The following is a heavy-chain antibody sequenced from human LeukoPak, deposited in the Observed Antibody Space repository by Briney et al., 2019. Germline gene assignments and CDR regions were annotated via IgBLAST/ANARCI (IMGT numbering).Heavy chain of an antibody. Sequence: SETLSLTCTVSGYSISSGYYWGWIRQPPGKGLEWIGSIYHSGSTYYNPSLKSRVTISVDTSKNQFSLKLSSVTAADTAVYYCAREVRGKTPGAVTGYYFDYWGQGTLVTVSS. D-gene: IGHD3-10*01. J-gene: IGHJ4*02. V-gene: IGHV4-38-2*02. CDR2: IYHSGST. CDR3: AREVRGKTPGAVTGYYFDY. CDR1: GYSISSGYY.